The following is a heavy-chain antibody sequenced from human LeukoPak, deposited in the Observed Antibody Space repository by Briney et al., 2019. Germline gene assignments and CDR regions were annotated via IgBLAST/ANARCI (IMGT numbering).Heavy chain of an antibody. CDR2: IYYSGST. J-gene: IGHJ4*02. CDR3: AREWAAAGSGPFDY. V-gene: IGHV4-59*01. CDR1: GGSISSYY. D-gene: IGHD6-13*01. Sequence: SETLSLTCTVSGGSISSYYWSWIRQPPGKGLEWIGYIYYSGSTNYNPSLKSRVTISVDTSKNQFSLKLSSVTAADTAVYYCAREWAAAGSGPFDYWGQGTLVTVSS.